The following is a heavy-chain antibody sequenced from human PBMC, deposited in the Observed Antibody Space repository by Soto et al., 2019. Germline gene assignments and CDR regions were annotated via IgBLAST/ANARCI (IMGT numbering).Heavy chain of an antibody. CDR2: ISSNGGST. J-gene: IGHJ4*02. CDR3: AREGYCSSTRCYSFDY. CDR1: GFTFSIYA. V-gene: IGHV3-64*01. Sequence: PGGSLRLSCAASGFTFSIYAMHWVRQAPGKELEYVSAISSNGGSTYYANSVKGRFAISRDNSKNTLYLQMGSLRAEDMAVYYCAREGYCSSTRCYSFDYWGQGTLVTVSS. D-gene: IGHD2-2*01.